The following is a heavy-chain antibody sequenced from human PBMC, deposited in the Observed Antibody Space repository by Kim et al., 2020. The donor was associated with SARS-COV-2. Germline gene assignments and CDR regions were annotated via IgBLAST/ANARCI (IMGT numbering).Heavy chain of an antibody. CDR1: GFTFSTYW. CDR3: ARTHYGDYV. V-gene: IGHV3-7*01. D-gene: IGHD4-17*01. J-gene: IGHJ4*02. CDR2: INQGGTEK. Sequence: GGSLRLSCAASGFTFSTYWMTWVRQAPGKGLEWVANINQGGTEKYYVDSMKGRFTISRDNAKNSLFLDVNSLRVEDTAVYYCARTHYGDYVWGQGTLGTV.